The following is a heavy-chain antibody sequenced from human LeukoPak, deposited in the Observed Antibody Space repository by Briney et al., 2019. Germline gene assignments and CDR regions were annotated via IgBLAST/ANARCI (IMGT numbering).Heavy chain of an antibody. J-gene: IGHJ4*02. CDR2: IKSKTDGGTI. CDR1: GFIFTNAW. CDR3: TTVTLRPVGL. D-gene: IGHD3-10*01. V-gene: IGHV3-15*01. Sequence: GGSLRLSCAASGFIFTNAWMSWVRQAPGKGLECVGRIKSKTDGGTIDYAAPVKGRFSISRDDSKNTLFLQMNSLKIEDTAVYYCTTVTLRPVGLWGQGTLVTVSS.